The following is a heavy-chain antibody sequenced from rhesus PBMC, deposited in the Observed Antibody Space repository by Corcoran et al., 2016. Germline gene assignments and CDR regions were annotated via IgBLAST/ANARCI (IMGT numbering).Heavy chain of an antibody. CDR2: IDGNISGT. CDR3: ARGGGTAAFDY. D-gene: IGHD1-44*01. J-gene: IGHJ4*01. Sequence: QLQLQESGPGLVKPSETLSLTCAVSGGSISGYYWSWIRQPPGKGLEWIGNIDGNISGTNYNPSLKGRVTISKDTSKNQFSLKLTSVTAADTAVYYCARGGGTAAFDYWGQGVLVTVSS. CDR1: GGSISGYY. V-gene: IGHV4-81*01.